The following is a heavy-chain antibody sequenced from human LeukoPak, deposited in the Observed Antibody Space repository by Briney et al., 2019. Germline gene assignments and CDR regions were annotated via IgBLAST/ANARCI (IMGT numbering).Heavy chain of an antibody. CDR2: MNPNSGNT. V-gene: IGHV1-8*01. CDR1: GYTFTSYD. CDR3: ARGLEMATIPGGY. J-gene: IGHJ4*02. D-gene: IGHD5-24*01. Sequence: ASVKVSCKASGYTFTSYDISWVRQATGQGLEWMGWMNPNSGNTGYAQKFQGRVTMTRNTSISTAYMELSSLRSEDTAVYYCARGLEMATIPGGYWGQGTLVTVSS.